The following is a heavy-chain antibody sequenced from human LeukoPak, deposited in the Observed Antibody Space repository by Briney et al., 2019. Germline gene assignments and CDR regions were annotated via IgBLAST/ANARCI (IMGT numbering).Heavy chain of an antibody. D-gene: IGHD3-3*01. CDR2: ISDSGGST. CDR3: AKSGYDFWSGYYGY. Sequence: GGSLRLSCAASGFTFSSYAMSWVRQAPGKGLEWVSAISDSGGSTYYADSVKGRFTISRDNSKNTLYLQMNSLRAEDTAVYYCAKSGYDFWSGYYGYWGQGTLVTVSS. V-gene: IGHV3-23*01. CDR1: GFTFSSYA. J-gene: IGHJ4*02.